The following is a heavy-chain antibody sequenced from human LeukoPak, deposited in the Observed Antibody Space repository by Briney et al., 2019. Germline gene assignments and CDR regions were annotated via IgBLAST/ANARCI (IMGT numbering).Heavy chain of an antibody. D-gene: IGHD2/OR15-2a*01. J-gene: IGHJ4*02. CDR1: GYIFTSYY. CDR2: INPREGNT. CDR3: ARELSGGYFDY. Sequence: ASVKVSCKASGYIFTSYYMHWVRQAPGRGLEWMGIINPREGNTNYAQKFQGRVTMTRDTSTSTVYMELSSLRSEDTAVYYCARELSGGYFDYWGQGILVTVSS. V-gene: IGHV1-46*01.